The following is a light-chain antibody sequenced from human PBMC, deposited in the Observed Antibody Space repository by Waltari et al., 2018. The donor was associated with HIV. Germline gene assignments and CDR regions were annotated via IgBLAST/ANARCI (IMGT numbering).Light chain of an antibody. Sequence: QSALTQHPSASGSLGQSVTISCTGSSSDIGAYDSVSWFQQHPNNAPKLLLYEVSKRPSGVPDRFSGSRSGETAFLSVSGLQPDDTAAYFCSSYGDNIRVLFGGGTNLTVL. CDR3: SSYGDNIRVL. J-gene: IGLJ2*01. CDR1: SSDIGAYDS. CDR2: EVS. V-gene: IGLV2-8*01.